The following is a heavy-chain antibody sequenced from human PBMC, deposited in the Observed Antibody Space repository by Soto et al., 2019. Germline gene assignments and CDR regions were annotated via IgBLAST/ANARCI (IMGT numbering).Heavy chain of an antibody. CDR2: ISGSGGST. CDR3: ARDLYGY. CDR1: GFTFSSYA. J-gene: IGHJ4*02. V-gene: IGHV3-23*01. Sequence: GSLRLSCTASGFTFSSYAMSWCRQSPGKGLEWVSAISGSGGSTYYADSVKGRFTISRDNSKNTLSLQINSLRAEDTAVYSCARDLYGYWGQGTLVTVSS. D-gene: IGHD3-10*01.